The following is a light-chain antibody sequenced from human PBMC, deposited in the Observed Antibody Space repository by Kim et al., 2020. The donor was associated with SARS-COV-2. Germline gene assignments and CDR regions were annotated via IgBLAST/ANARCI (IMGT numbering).Light chain of an antibody. V-gene: IGLV2-18*02. CDR2: EVS. CDR3: SSPTGIGTWV. Sequence: QSALTQPPSVSGSPGQSVAISCTGTSSDVGCFNRVSWYQQPPGADPKLIVYEVSNRPSGVPDRFSGSKSGNTASLTISGLQAGDEANYYCSSPTGIGTWVFGGGTKVTVL. CDR1: SSDVGCFNR. J-gene: IGLJ3*02.